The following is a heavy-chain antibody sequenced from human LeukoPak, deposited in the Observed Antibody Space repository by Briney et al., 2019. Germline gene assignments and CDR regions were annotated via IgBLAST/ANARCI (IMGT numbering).Heavy chain of an antibody. J-gene: IGHJ5*02. D-gene: IGHD3-22*01. CDR2: IDPGDSQT. CDR3: ARHSSVLNSFDP. V-gene: IGHV5-10-1*01. Sequence: GGSLRLSCKGSAYSFTNYWISWVRQMPGKGLNWMGRIDPGDSQTNYSPSFQGHVTISADKSISTAYLQWSSLKASDTAMYYCARHSSVLNSFDPWGQGTLVTVSS. CDR1: AYSFTNYW.